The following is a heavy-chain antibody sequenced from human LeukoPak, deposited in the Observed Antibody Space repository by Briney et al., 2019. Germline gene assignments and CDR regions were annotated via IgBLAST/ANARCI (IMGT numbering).Heavy chain of an antibody. V-gene: IGHV3-30*04. J-gene: IGHJ6*03. Sequence: GGSLRLSCAASGFTFSSYATHWVRQAPGKGLEWVAVISYDGSNKYYADSVKGRFTISRDNSKNTLYLQMNSLRAEDTAVYYCARNSGYSSSWYRYYYYYYMDVWGKGTTVTVSS. D-gene: IGHD6-13*01. CDR1: GFTFSSYA. CDR2: ISYDGSNK. CDR3: ARNSGYSSSWYRYYYYYYMDV.